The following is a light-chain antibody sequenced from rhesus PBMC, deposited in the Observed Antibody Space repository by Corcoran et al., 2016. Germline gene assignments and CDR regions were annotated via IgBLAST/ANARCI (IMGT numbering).Light chain of an antibody. CDR2: HAS. CDR1: QGVSSY. CDR3: QQYSSDPPT. J-gene: IGKJ4*01. Sequence: DIQMTQSPSSLSASVGDRVTITCRASQGVSSYLAWYQQKPGKAPKSLIYHASNLENGVPSRFGGSGSGTEFTLTISSLQPEDFATYYCQQYSSDPPTFGGGTTVEIK. V-gene: IGKV1-37*01.